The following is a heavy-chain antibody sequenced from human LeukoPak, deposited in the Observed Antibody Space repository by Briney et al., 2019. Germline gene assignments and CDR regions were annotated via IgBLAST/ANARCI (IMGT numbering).Heavy chain of an antibody. CDR2: IRYDGSNK. D-gene: IGHD6-19*01. CDR1: GFTFSSYE. V-gene: IGHV3-30*02. J-gene: IGHJ6*03. Sequence: GGSLRLSCAASGFTFSSYEMNWVRQAPGKGLEWVAFIRYDGSNKYYADSVKGRFTISRDNSKNTLYLQMNSLRAEDTAVYYCARDQGAVAGTVGHYYYYYYMDVWGKGTTVTISS. CDR3: ARDQGAVAGTVGHYYYYYYMDV.